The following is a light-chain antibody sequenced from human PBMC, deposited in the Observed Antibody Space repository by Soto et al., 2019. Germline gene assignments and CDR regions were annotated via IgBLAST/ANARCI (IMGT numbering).Light chain of an antibody. CDR1: QGISTA. CDR2: DAS. J-gene: IGKJ4*01. Sequence: AIPLTQSPSSLSASVGDRVTITCRASQGISTALAWYQQKPGKAPNLLIYDASSLESGVPLRFSGSGSGSDFTLTISSLQPEDLANYYCQHFKSYPFTFGGGTKVEVK. CDR3: QHFKSYPFT. V-gene: IGKV1-13*02.